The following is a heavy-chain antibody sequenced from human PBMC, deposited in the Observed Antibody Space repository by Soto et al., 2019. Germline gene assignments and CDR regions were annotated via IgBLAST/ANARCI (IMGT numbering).Heavy chain of an antibody. Sequence: PGGSLRLSCAASGFTFSNYAMSWVRRAPGKGLEWVSGISASGGTTFYADSVKGRFISSRQNDKNFLSLEMKKLRAGDTAVFFCARGKKAVMPVDNRAFDIWGRGTMVTVSS. CDR1: GFTFSNYA. CDR2: ISASGGTT. D-gene: IGHD2-21*01. J-gene: IGHJ3*02. CDR3: ARGKKAVMPVDNRAFDI. V-gene: IGHV3-23*01.